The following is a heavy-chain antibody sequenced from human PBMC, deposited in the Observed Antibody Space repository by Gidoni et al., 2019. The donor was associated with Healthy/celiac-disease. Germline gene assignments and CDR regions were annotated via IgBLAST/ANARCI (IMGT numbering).Heavy chain of an antibody. V-gene: IGHV3-23*01. CDR2: ISGSGGST. D-gene: IGHD3-16*02. J-gene: IGHJ4*02. CDR1: AFTFSTYA. CDR3: AKARKRDDYVWGSYRPFDY. Sequence: EWQLLESGGGLVQPGGSLRLSCAASAFTFSTYAMSWVRQAPGKGLEWVSAISGSGGSTYYADSVKGRFTISRDNSKNTLYLQMNSLRAEDTAVYYCAKARKRDDYVWGSYRPFDYWGQGTLVTVSS.